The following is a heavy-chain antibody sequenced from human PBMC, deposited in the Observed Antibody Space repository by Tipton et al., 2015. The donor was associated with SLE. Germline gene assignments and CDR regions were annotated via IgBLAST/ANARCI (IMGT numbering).Heavy chain of an antibody. CDR2: IYYSGST. CDR3: ARQRLQPRGDYFDY. V-gene: IGHV4-39*07. CDR1: GGSIGGSHYY. J-gene: IGHJ4*02. D-gene: IGHD2-2*01. Sequence: TLSLTCTVSGGSIGGSHYYWGWIRQPPGKGLGWIGSIYYSGSTYYNPSLKSRVTISVDTSRTHFSLKLTSVTAADTAVYYCARQRLQPRGDYFDYWGQGTLVTVSS.